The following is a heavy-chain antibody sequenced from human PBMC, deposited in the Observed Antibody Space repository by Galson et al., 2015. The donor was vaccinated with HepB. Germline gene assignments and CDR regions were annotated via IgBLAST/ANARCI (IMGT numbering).Heavy chain of an antibody. Sequence: PALVKPTQTLTLTCTFSGFSLSTSGMCVSWIRQPPGKALEWLARIDWDDDKYYSTSLKTRLTISKDTSKNQVVLTMTNMDPVDTATYYCARSSLLLWFGELLTYGMDVWGQGTTVTVSS. D-gene: IGHD3-10*01. CDR1: GFSLSTSGMC. CDR2: IDWDDDK. J-gene: IGHJ6*02. V-gene: IGHV2-70*11. CDR3: ARSSLLLWFGELLTYGMDV.